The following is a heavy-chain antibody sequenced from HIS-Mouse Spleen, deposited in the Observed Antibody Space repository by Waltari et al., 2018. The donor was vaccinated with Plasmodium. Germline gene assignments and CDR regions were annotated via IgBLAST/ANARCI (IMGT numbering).Heavy chain of an antibody. CDR2: IKQDGSEK. CDR3: ASSWYWYFDL. CDR1: GFPFRSYW. D-gene: IGHD6-13*01. V-gene: IGHV3-7*01. J-gene: IGHJ2*01. Sequence: EVQLVASGVGLVQPGGSLRLSGAAPGFPFRSYWRSWVRQAPGKGREWVANIKQDGSEKYYVDSVKGRFTISRDNAKNSLYLQMNSLRAEDTAVYYCASSWYWYFDLWGRGTLVTVSS.